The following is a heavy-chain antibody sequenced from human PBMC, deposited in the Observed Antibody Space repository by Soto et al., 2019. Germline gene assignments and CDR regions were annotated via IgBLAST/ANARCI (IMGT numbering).Heavy chain of an antibody. D-gene: IGHD6-19*01. Sequence: VQLVESGGGVVQPGRSLRLSCAASGFTFSDYAMHWVRQAPGKGLEWVAVVSHDGRNTHYADSVKGRFTISRDSSKNKVPLEMTSLRAEDTAVYYCAKGGRQWLVTSDFNYWGQGALVTVSS. CDR2: VSHDGRNT. J-gene: IGHJ4*02. CDR3: AKGGRQWLVTSDFNY. CDR1: GFTFSDYA. V-gene: IGHV3-30*18.